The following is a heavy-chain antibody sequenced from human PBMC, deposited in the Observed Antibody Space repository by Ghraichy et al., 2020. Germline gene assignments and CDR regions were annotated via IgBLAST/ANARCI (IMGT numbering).Heavy chain of an antibody. J-gene: IGHJ4*01. Sequence: SETLSLTCSVSGGSLSSSNYYWTWIRQPPGKGLEWIGYIYYSGDTNYNPSLKSRVTISLDTSKNHFSLKLSSVTTADAAIYYCASGTDTAATDYWGRGTLVTVSS. CDR3: ASGTDTAATDY. CDR2: IYYSGDT. D-gene: IGHD6-13*01. CDR1: GGSLSSSNYY. V-gene: IGHV4-61*03.